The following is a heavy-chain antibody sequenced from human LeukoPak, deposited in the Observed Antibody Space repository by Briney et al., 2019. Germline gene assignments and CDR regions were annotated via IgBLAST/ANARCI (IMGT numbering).Heavy chain of an antibody. CDR2: IYYSGST. CDR1: GGSISSYY. CDR3: ARYDSSGKGAFDI. Sequence: SETLSLTCTVSGGSISSYYWSWIRQPPGKGLEWIGYIYYSGSTNYNPSLKSRVTMSVGTSKNQFSLKLSSVTAADTAVYYCARYDSSGKGAFDIWGQGTMVTVSS. J-gene: IGHJ3*02. V-gene: IGHV4-59*01. D-gene: IGHD3-22*01.